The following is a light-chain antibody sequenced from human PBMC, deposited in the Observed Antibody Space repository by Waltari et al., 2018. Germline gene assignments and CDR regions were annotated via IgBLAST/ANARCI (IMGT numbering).Light chain of an antibody. J-gene: IGLJ3*02. CDR2: NAN. V-gene: IGLV8-61*01. CDR1: SGSVSFTSY. CDR3: ALYMGSGIWV. Sequence: QTVVTQEPSLSVSPGGTVTLTCALSSGSVSFTSYAPWYQQTPGQPPRTLMYNANSGSSGVPDRFSGSILGDKAALTITGAQAEDESDYYCALYMGSGIWVFGGGTKLTVL.